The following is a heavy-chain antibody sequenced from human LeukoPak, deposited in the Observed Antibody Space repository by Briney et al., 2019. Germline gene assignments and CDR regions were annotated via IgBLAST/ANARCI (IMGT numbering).Heavy chain of an antibody. CDR3: ARVHYDILTGYLEGRFDDY. D-gene: IGHD3-9*01. J-gene: IGHJ4*02. V-gene: IGHV1-18*01. Sequence: GASVKVSCKASGYTFTSYGISWVRQAAGQGLEWMGWISAYNGNTNYAQKLQGRVTMTTDTSTSTAYMELRSLRSDDTAVYYCARVHYDILTGYLEGRFDDYWGQGTLVTVSS. CDR2: ISAYNGNT. CDR1: GYTFTSYG.